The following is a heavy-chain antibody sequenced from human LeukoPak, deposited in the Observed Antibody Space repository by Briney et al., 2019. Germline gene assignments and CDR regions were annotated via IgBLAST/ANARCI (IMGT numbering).Heavy chain of an antibody. J-gene: IGHJ4*02. CDR1: GFTFSNAW. V-gene: IGHV3-15*01. CDR2: IKSKTDGGTI. CDR3: TTGVRDSSGYYNFDY. Sequence: GGSLRLSCAASGFTFSNAWMNWVRQSPGNGLEWVGRIKSKTDGGTIDYGAPVKGIFTISRDDSKNTLFLQMNSLKTEDTAMYHCTTGVRDSSGYYNFDYWGQGTLVTVSS. D-gene: IGHD3-22*01.